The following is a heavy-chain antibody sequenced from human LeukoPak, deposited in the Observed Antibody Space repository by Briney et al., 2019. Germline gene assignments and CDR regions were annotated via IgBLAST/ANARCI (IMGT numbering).Heavy chain of an antibody. J-gene: IGHJ4*02. V-gene: IGHV3-23*01. CDR1: GFTFSSYA. D-gene: IGHD3-9*01. Sequence: GGSLRLSCAASGFTFSSYAMSWVRQAPGKGLEWVSAISGSGGSTYYADSVKGRFTISRDNSKDTLYLQMNSLRAEDTAVYYCARERGLRYFDWLSGNFDYWGQGTLVTVSS. CDR2: ISGSGGST. CDR3: ARERGLRYFDWLSGNFDY.